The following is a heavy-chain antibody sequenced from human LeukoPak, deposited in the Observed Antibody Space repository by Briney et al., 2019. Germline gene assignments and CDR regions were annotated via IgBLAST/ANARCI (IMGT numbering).Heavy chain of an antibody. V-gene: IGHV3-48*01. Sequence: PGGSLRLSCAGSGLTFSKAWMNWVRQAPGKGLEWVSYVSSSSSTIYYADSVKGRFTISRDNAKNSLYLQMNSLRAEDTAIYYCAKDVDYGDYVVYWGQGTLVTVSS. D-gene: IGHD4-17*01. CDR3: AKDVDYGDYVVY. J-gene: IGHJ4*02. CDR2: VSSSSSTI. CDR1: GLTFSKAW.